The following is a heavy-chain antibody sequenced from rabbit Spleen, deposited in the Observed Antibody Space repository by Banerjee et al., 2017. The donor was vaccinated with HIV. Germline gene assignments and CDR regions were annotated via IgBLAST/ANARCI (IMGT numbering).Heavy chain of an antibody. CDR2: IYAGSSGFT. J-gene: IGHJ4*01. CDR1: GFSLTSSDY. D-gene: IGHD1-1*01. CDR3: ARDDGSGAYIDGYFNL. V-gene: IGHV1S40*01. Sequence: QSLEESGGDLVKPGASLTLTCTASGFSLTSSDYMCWVRQAPGKGLEWIACIYAGSSGFTYHATWAKGRFTISKTSSTTVTLQMTSLTAADTATYFCARDDGSGAYIDGYFNLWGPGTLVT.